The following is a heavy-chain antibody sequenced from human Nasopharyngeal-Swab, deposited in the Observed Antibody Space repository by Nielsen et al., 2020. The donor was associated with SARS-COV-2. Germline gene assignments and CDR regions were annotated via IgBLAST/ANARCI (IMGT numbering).Heavy chain of an antibody. CDR1: GFSTSTYA. CDR3: AKGSPGQCSSVTCTGAIYFDY. Sequence: GGSLRLSCAASGFSTSTYAMSWVRQAPGKGLEWVSVISAGGTTYYADSAKGRFTISRDNSKNTLYLQLNSLRDEDTDVYYCAKGSPGQCSSVTCTGAIYFDYWGQGTLVTVSS. CDR2: ISAGGTT. V-gene: IGHV3-23*01. J-gene: IGHJ4*02. D-gene: IGHD2-2*01.